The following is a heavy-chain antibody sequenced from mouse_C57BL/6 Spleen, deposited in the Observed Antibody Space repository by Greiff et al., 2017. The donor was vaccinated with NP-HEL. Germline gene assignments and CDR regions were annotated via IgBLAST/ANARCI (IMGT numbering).Heavy chain of an antibody. V-gene: IGHV14-2*01. Sequence: VQLQQSGAELVKPGASVKLSCTASGFNIKDYYMHWVKQRTEQGLAWIGRIAPADGDPKYAPKFQGKATITADTSSNTAYLQLSSLTSEDTAVYYCARSGYGSFDYWGQGTTLTVSS. CDR3: ARSGYGSFDY. CDR1: GFNIKDYY. J-gene: IGHJ2*01. CDR2: IAPADGDP. D-gene: IGHD1-1*01.